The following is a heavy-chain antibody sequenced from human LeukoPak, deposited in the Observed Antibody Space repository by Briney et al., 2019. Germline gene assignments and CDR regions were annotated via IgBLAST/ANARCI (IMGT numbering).Heavy chain of an antibody. V-gene: IGHV4-4*02. J-gene: IGHJ4*02. CDR2: INHSGNT. D-gene: IGHD1-26*01. Sequence: SGTLSLTCAVSSGSISSTTWWSRVRQPPGKGLEWIGEINHSGNTYYNPSLTGRVTISVDRSDNQFSLKVNFVTAADTAVYYCALGYHDVWERWGQGTLVTVSS. CDR3: ALGYHDVWER. CDR1: SGSISSTTW.